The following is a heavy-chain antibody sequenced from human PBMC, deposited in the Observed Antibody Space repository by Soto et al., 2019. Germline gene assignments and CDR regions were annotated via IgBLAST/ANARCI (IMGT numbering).Heavy chain of an antibody. V-gene: IGHV1-18*04. CDR1: GYAFTSYG. CDR3: ARDYDFWSGYFYGMDV. CDR2: ISAYNGNT. Sequence: ASVKVSCTASGYAFTSYGLSWLRHAPEQGLEWMGWISAYNGNTNYAQKLQGRVTMTTDTSTSTAYMELRSLRSDDTAVCYCARDYDFWSGYFYGMDVWGQGTTVTVSS. J-gene: IGHJ6*02. D-gene: IGHD3-3*01.